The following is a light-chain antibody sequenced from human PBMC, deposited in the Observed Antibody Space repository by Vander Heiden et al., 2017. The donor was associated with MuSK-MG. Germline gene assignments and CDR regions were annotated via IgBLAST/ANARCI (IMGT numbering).Light chain of an antibody. CDR1: QSLVYSDGNTF. V-gene: IGKV2-30*01. J-gene: IGKJ1*01. Sequence: DVVMTQSPLSLPVTLGQPASISCRSSQSLVYSDGNTFLTWFRQRPGQSPRRLIYTVSNRDSGVPDRFSGSGSGTDFPLKISRVEAEDVGISYCMQGTHWPPWTFGLGTKVEIK. CDR3: MQGTHWPPWT. CDR2: TVS.